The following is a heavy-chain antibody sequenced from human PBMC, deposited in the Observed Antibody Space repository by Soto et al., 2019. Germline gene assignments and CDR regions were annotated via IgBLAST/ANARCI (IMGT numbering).Heavy chain of an antibody. CDR2: ISSNGGST. D-gene: IGHD6-13*01. J-gene: IGHJ4*02. V-gene: IGHV3-64D*06. CDR1: GFTFSSYA. Sequence: GGSLRLSCSASGFTFSSYAMHWVRQAPGKGLEYVSAISSNGGSTYYADSVKGRFTISRDNSKNTLYLQMSSLRAEDTAVYYCVKDRYSSSWSLNGFVDYWGQGTLVTVSS. CDR3: VKDRYSSSWSLNGFVDY.